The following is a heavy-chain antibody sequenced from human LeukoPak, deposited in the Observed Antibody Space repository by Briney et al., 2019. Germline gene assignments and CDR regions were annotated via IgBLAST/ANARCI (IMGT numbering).Heavy chain of an antibody. CDR3: ARSSSRDDY. CDR1: GLIVSNTY. Sequence: GGSLRLSCAASGLIVSNTYMTWVRQAPGKGLEWVSVIYSGGSTHYGDSVRGRFTISRDSSKNTLYLQMNNLKAEDTAVYYCARSSSRDDYWGQGTLVTVSS. J-gene: IGHJ4*02. D-gene: IGHD6-13*01. V-gene: IGHV3-53*01. CDR2: IYSGGST.